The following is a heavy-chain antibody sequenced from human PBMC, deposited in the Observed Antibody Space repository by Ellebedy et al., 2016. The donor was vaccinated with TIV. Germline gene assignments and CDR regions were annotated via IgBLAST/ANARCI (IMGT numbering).Heavy chain of an antibody. CDR2: IRSNAYGGTT. CDR3: ARERNYYFDI. D-gene: IGHD1-7*01. CDR1: GFTFSDHY. J-gene: IGHJ2*01. Sequence: PGGSLRPSCPVPGFTFSDHYMNWVRQAPGKGLEWVGFIRSNAYGGTTEYAASVRGRFTISRDDSKNSLYLQMNSLKTEDTAVYYCARERNYYFDIWGRGTLVTVSS. V-gene: IGHV3-72*01.